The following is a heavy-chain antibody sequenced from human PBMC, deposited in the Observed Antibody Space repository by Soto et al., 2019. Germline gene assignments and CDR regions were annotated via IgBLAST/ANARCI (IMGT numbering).Heavy chain of an antibody. CDR1: GYSFTSYW. V-gene: IGHV5-51*01. CDR2: IYPGDSDT. D-gene: IGHD5-12*01. J-gene: IGHJ4*02. Sequence: PGESLKISCKGSGYSFTSYWIGWVRQMPGKGLECMGIIYPGDSDTRYSPSFQGQVTISADKSISTAYLQWSSLKASDTAMYYCARPRMATPYYFDYWGQGTLVTVSS. CDR3: ARPRMATPYYFDY.